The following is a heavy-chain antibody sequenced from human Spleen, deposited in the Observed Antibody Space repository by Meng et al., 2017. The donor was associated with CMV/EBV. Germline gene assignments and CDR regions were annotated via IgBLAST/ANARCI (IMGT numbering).Heavy chain of an antibody. D-gene: IGHD2-2*01. V-gene: IGHV3-48*03. CDR1: GFTFSSYE. CDR3: ARVTPLLRSTESYFDF. CDR2: ISSGGNTK. Sequence: GESLKISCAASGFTFSSYEMNWVRQAPGKRLEWVSYISSGGNTKYYADSVKGRFTISRNNAKNSLYLQMDSLRAEDTAVYYCARVTPLLRSTESYFDFWGQGTLVTVSS. J-gene: IGHJ4*02.